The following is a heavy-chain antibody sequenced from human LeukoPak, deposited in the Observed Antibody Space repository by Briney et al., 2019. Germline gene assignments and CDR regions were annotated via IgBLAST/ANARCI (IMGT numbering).Heavy chain of an antibody. CDR2: MNPNSGNT. D-gene: IGHD3-9*01. V-gene: IGHV1-18*01. J-gene: IGHJ4*02. Sequence: ASVKVSCKASGYTFTSYDINWVRQATGQGLEWMGWMNPNSGNTNYAQKLQGRVTMTTDTSTSTAYMELRSLRSDDTAVYYCARVSLVTEPFDYWGQGTLVTVSS. CDR1: GYTFTSYD. CDR3: ARVSLVTEPFDY.